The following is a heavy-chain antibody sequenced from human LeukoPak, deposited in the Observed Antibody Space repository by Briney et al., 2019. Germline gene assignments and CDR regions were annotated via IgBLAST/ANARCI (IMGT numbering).Heavy chain of an antibody. J-gene: IGHJ4*02. Sequence: PSETLSLTCAVSDCSISSAYYWGWIRQPPGKGLEWIGSIYHSGSTYYNPSLKSRVTISVDTSKNQFSLKVTSVTAADTAVYYCAGNVDTAMVTFDSWGQGTLVTVSS. CDR1: DCSISSAYY. D-gene: IGHD5-18*01. CDR2: IYHSGST. V-gene: IGHV4-38-2*01. CDR3: AGNVDTAMVTFDS.